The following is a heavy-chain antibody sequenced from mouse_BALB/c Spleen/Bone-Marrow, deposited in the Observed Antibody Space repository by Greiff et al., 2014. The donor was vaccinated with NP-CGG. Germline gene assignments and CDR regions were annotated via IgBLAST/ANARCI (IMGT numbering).Heavy chain of an antibody. D-gene: IGHD2-14*01. Sequence: VKLMESGAKLVRPGVSVKISCKGSGYTFTDHAIHWVKRSHAKSLEWIGVISGYYGDAIYNQKFKGKATMTVDESSSTAYMELARLTSEDSAIYYCARSGKVRNAMDYWGQGTSVTVSS. CDR3: ARSGKVRNAMDY. V-gene: IGHV1S137*01. CDR1: GYTFTDHA. J-gene: IGHJ4*01. CDR2: ISGYYGDA.